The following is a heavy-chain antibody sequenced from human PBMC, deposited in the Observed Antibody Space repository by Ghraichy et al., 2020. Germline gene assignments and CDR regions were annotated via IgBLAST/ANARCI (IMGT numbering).Heavy chain of an antibody. D-gene: IGHD2-15*01. CDR1: GGSISSYY. CDR2: IYTSGST. J-gene: IGHJ4*02. Sequence: ETLSLTCTVSGGSISSYYWSWIRQPAGKGLEWIGRIYTSGSTNYNPSLKSRVTMSVDTSKNQFSLKLSSVTAADTAVYYCAGVEPKYCSGGSCYYYWGQGTLVTVSS. CDR3: AGVEPKYCSGGSCYYY. V-gene: IGHV4-4*07.